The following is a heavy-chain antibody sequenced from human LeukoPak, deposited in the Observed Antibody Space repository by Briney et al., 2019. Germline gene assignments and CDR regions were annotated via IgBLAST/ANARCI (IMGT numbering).Heavy chain of an antibody. V-gene: IGHV4-61*02. J-gene: IGHJ6*03. CDR1: GGSISSGSYY. D-gene: IGHD3-10*01. CDR2: IYTSGST. Sequence: NPSETLSLTCTVSGGSISSGSYYWSWIRQPAGKGLEWIGRIYTSGSTNYNPSLKSRVTISVDTSKNQFSLKLSSVTAADTAVYYCARGELAPRRYYMDVWGRGTTVTVSS. CDR3: ARGELAPRRYYMDV.